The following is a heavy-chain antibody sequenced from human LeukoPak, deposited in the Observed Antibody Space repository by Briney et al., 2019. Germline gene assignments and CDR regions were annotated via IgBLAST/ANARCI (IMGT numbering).Heavy chain of an antibody. CDR2: INPSGGST. CDR1: GYTFTSYY. J-gene: IGHJ4*02. CDR3: ARVSGGWYSHHFDY. D-gene: IGHD6-19*01. Sequence: GASVKVSCKASGYTFTSYYMHWVRQAPGRVLEWMGIINPSGGSTSYAQKFQGRVTMTRDMSTSTVYMELSSLRSEDTAVYYCARVSGGWYSHHFDYWGQGTLVTVSS. V-gene: IGHV1-46*01.